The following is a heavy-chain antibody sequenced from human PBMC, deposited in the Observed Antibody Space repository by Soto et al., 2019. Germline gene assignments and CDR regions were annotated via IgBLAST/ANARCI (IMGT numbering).Heavy chain of an antibody. CDR2: IYYSGST. D-gene: IGHD6-13*01. Sequence: QLQLQESGPGLVKPSETLSLTCTVSGGSISSSSYYWGWIRQPPGKGLEWIGSIYYSGSTYYNPSLKRRVTISVDTSKNQFSLKLSSVTAADTAVYYCARQGYSSSWYYFDYWGQGTLVTVSS. CDR3: ARQGYSSSWYYFDY. CDR1: GGSISSSSYY. J-gene: IGHJ4*02. V-gene: IGHV4-39*01.